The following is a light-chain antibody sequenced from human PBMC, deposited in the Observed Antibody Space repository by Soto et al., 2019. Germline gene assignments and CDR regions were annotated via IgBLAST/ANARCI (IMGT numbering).Light chain of an antibody. CDR3: EQRTNRQGIN. CDR2: DAS. J-gene: IGKJ5*01. Sequence: EIVLTQSPATLSLSPGERATLSCRASQSVTSYLAWYQQKPGQAPRLLIYDASNRATGIQARFSGGGSGTDFTLTISSLEPEGFAVYYCEQRTNRQGINFGEGKRLEIK. V-gene: IGKV3-11*01. CDR1: QSVTSY.